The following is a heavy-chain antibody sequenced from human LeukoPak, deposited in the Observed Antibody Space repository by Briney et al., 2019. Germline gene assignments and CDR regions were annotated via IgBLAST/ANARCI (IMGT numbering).Heavy chain of an antibody. CDR2: ILSGGST. CDR1: GFTVSGNY. J-gene: IGHJ4*02. V-gene: IGHV3-66*01. CDR3: ARVFTMVRGVIITYYFDY. Sequence: GSLRLSCAASGFTVSGNYMSWVRQAPGKGLAWVSVILSGGSTYYADSVKGRFTISRDNSKNTLYLQMKSLRAEDTAVYYCARVFTMVRGVIITYYFDYWGQGTLVTVSS. D-gene: IGHD3-10*01.